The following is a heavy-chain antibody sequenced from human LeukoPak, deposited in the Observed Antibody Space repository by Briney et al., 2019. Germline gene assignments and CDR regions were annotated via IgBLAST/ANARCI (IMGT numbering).Heavy chain of an antibody. J-gene: IGHJ4*02. V-gene: IGHV3-11*04. CDR3: ARFSTTWYTALDY. CDR2: ISSSGSTI. CDR1: GGSFSGYY. D-gene: IGHD6-13*01. Sequence: LSLTCAVYGGSFSGYYWSWIRQAPGKGLEWVSYISSSGSTIYYADSVKGRFTMSRDNAKNSLYLQMNSLRAEDTAVYYCARFSTTWYTALDYWGQGTVVTVSS.